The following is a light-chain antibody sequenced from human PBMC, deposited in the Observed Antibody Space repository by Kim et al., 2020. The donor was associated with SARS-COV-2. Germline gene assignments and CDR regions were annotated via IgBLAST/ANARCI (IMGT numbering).Light chain of an antibody. Sequence: SYELTQPLSVSVALGQTARITCEGNNVGSKSVHWYQQKPGQAPMLVIYRDSNRPSGMPERFSGSNSGKKATLTISRVQAGDEADYYCQVWDSSTGVFGGGTQLTVL. J-gene: IGLJ3*02. V-gene: IGLV3-9*01. CDR1: NVGSKS. CDR2: RDS. CDR3: QVWDSSTGV.